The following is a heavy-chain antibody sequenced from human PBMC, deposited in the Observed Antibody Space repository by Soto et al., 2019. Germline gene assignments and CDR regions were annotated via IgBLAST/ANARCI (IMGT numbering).Heavy chain of an antibody. CDR1: GYTFTGYY. D-gene: IGHD6-19*01. V-gene: IGHV1-2*04. CDR3: AREKRIAVAGAFDI. Sequence: ASVTVSCQASGYTFTGYYMHWVRQAPGQGLEWMGWINPNSGGTNYAQKFQGWVTMTRDTSISTAYMELSRLRSDDTAVYYCAREKRIAVAGAFDIWGQGTMVTVSS. CDR2: INPNSGGT. J-gene: IGHJ3*02.